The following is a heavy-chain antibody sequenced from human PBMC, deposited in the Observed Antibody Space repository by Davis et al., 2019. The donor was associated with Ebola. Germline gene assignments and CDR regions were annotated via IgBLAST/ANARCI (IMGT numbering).Heavy chain of an antibody. CDR2: ISWNSGSI. J-gene: IGHJ4*02. V-gene: IGHV3-9*01. CDR3: ATEEKLSY. D-gene: IGHD2/OR15-2a*01. Sequence: SLKISCAASAFTFNDYAMHWVRQAPGKGLEWVSGISWNSGSIGYADSVKGRFTISRDNAKNTVYLQVNPLRAEDSAIYFCATEEKLSYWGQGTLVTVSS. CDR1: AFTFNDYA.